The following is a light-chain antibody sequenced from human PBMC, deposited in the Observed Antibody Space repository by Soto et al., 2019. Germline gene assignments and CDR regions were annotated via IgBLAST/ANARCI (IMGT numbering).Light chain of an antibody. J-gene: IGLJ3*02. Sequence: QSALTQPDSVSGSPGQSITISCTGTSSDVGAYNYVSWYQQHPGKAPKLMIDEVSNRPSGVSDRFSGSRSGNTASLTISCLQAEDESDYYCSSYTSSSTWVFGGGTKLTVL. CDR3: SSYTSSSTWV. CDR2: EVS. V-gene: IGLV2-14*01. CDR1: SSDVGAYNY.